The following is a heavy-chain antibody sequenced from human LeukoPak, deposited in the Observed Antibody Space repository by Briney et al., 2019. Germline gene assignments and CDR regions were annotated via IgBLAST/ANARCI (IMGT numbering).Heavy chain of an antibody. CDR2: INHSGST. J-gene: IGHJ3*02. D-gene: IGHD3-10*01. CDR1: GGSFSGYY. CDR3: ARSDGYGLVGI. Sequence: SETLSLTCAVYGGSFSGYYWSWIRQPPGKGLEWIGEINHSGSTNYNPSLKSRVIILIDTAKNHFSLNLSSVTAADTAVYYCARSDGYGLVGIWGQGTMVTVSS. V-gene: IGHV4-34*01.